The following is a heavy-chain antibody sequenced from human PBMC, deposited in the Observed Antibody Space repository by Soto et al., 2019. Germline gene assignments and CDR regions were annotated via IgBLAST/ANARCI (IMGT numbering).Heavy chain of an antibody. J-gene: IGHJ4*02. V-gene: IGHV3-49*04. CDR2: IRSKAYGGTT. D-gene: IGHD6-19*01. CDR1: GFTFGDYA. CDR3: TRGPGYSSGWYYY. Sequence: PGGSLRLSCTASGFTFGDYAMSWVRQAPGKGLEWVGFIRSKAYGGTTEYAASVKGRFTISRDDSKSIAYLQMNSLKTEDTAVYYCTRGPGYSSGWYYYWGQGTLVTVSS.